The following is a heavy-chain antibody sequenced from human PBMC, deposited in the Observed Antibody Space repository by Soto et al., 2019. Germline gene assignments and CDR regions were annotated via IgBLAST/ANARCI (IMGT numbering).Heavy chain of an antibody. J-gene: IGHJ4*02. CDR2: IYWDDDK. CDR3: AHRRHTYYDFWSGYSHFDY. D-gene: IGHD3-3*01. Sequence: GLDLEWLALIYWDDDKRYSPSLKSRLTITKDTSKNQVVLTMTNMDPVDTATYYCAHRRHTYYDFWSGYSHFDYWGQGTLVTVSS. V-gene: IGHV2-5*02.